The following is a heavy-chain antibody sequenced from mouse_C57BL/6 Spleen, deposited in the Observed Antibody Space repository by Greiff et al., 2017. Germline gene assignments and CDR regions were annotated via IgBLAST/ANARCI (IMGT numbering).Heavy chain of an antibody. CDR3: ARHGGYYGSSYQGYFDY. D-gene: IGHD1-1*01. Sequence: EVQLQESGGDLVKPGGSLKLSCAASGFTFSSYGMSWVRQTPDKRLEWVATISSGGSYTYYPDSAKGRFTISRDNAKNTLYLQMSSLKSEDTAMYYCARHGGYYGSSYQGYFDYWGQGTTLTVSS. CDR1: GFTFSSYG. J-gene: IGHJ2*01. V-gene: IGHV5-6*01. CDR2: ISSGGSYT.